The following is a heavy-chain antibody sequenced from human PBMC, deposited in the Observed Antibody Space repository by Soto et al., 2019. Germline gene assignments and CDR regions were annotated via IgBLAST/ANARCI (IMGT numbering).Heavy chain of an antibody. CDR2: ISYDGSNK. CDR3: ARFSAVGNDAFDI. CDR1: GFTFSSYG. Sequence: QVQLVESGGGVVQPGRSLRLSCAASGFTFSSYGMHWVRQAPGKGLEWVAVISYDGSNKYYADSVKGRFTISRDNSKNTLYLQVNSLRADDTAVYYCARFSAVGNDAFDIWGQGTMVIVSS. D-gene: IGHD6-19*01. J-gene: IGHJ3*02. V-gene: IGHV3-30*03.